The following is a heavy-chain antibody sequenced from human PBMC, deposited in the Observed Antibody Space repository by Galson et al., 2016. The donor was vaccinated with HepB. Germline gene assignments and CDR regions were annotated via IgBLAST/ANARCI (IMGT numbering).Heavy chain of an antibody. Sequence: CAISGDSVSSNSAAWNWIRQSSSRGLEWLGRTYYKSKWYNDYAVSVKSRITINPDTSKNQFSLQLNSVTPEDTAVYYCARDREYGLDVWGQGTTVTVSS. CDR2: TYYKSKWYN. CDR3: ARDREYGLDV. D-gene: IGHD1-26*01. V-gene: IGHV6-1*01. J-gene: IGHJ6*02. CDR1: GDSVSSNSAA.